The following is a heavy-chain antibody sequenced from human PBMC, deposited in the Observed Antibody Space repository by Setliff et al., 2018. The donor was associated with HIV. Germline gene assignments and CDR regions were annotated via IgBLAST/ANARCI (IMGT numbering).Heavy chain of an antibody. CDR1: GGSFPAYY. Sequence: SETLSLTCAVYGGSFPAYYWNWIRQPPGKGLEWIGEINYDGDTTYNPSLKNRVKMFIDTSKKQFSLKLSSVTAADTAVYYCARSGSYGGNLNYWGQGSLVTVSS. D-gene: IGHD4-17*01. CDR2: INYDGDT. CDR3: ARSGSYGGNLNY. V-gene: IGHV4-34*01. J-gene: IGHJ4*02.